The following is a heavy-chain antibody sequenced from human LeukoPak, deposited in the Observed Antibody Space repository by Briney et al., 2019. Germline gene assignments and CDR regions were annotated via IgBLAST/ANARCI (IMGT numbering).Heavy chain of an antibody. J-gene: IGHJ4*02. CDR3: ARDLH. V-gene: IGHV3-74*01. CDR2: INRDGTTT. Sequence: GGSLRLSCAASGFTFSEYWMHWFRQAPGKGLVWVARINRDGTTTSYVDPVKGRFTISRDNAKNSLYLQMNSLRAEDTAVYYCARDLHWGQGTLVTVSS. CDR1: GFTFSEYW.